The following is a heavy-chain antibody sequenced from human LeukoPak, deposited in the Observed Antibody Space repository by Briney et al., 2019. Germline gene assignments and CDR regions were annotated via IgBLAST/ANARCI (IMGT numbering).Heavy chain of an antibody. D-gene: IGHD3-9*01. CDR1: GGSISSYY. Sequence: SETLSLTCTVSGGSISSYYWSWIRQPAGKGLEWIGRIYTSGSTNYNPSLKSRVTMSVDTSKNQFSLKLSSVTAADTAVYYCARHTRLVLRYFDWLLGWFDPWGQGTLVTVSS. CDR3: ARHTRLVLRYFDWLLGWFDP. V-gene: IGHV4-4*07. J-gene: IGHJ5*02. CDR2: IYTSGST.